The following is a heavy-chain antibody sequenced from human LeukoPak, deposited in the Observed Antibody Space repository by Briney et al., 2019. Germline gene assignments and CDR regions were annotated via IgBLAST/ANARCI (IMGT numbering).Heavy chain of an antibody. CDR2: IKQDGSEK. J-gene: IGHJ6*03. Sequence: PGGSLRLSCAASGFTFNNYWMTWVRQAPGMGLEWVANIKQDGSEKYYVDSVKGRLTISRDIAKNSLYLQMNSLRAEDTAVYYCARRVGGNGAAVGYYYYYMDVWGKGTTVTISS. CDR1: GFTFNNYW. V-gene: IGHV3-7*03. CDR3: ARRVGGNGAAVGYYYYYMDV. D-gene: IGHD6-13*01.